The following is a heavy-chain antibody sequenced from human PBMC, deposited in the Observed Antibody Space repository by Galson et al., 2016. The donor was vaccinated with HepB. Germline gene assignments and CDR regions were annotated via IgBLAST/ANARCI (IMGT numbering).Heavy chain of an antibody. Sequence: SLRLSCAASGFTFRSYGMHWVRQAPGKGLQWVAGISYDGSNKYYADSVKGRCTISRDNSKDTLYLQMNSLRAEDTAVYYCAKYRGAFDIWGQGTMVTVSS. J-gene: IGHJ3*02. D-gene: IGHD1-26*01. CDR1: GFTFRSYG. CDR3: AKYRGAFDI. CDR2: ISYDGSNK. V-gene: IGHV3-30*18.